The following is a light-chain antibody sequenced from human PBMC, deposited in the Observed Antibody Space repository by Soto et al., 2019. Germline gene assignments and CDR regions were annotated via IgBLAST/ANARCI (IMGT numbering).Light chain of an antibody. V-gene: IGKV1-17*01. J-gene: IGKJ2*01. CDR2: AAS. CDR3: LQHSNYPYS. Sequence: DIQMTQSPSSLSASVGDRVTITCRASQGISSLLGWYQQKPGKAPKRLIYAASSLQGGVPSRFSGSGSGTEFTLTISSLQPKDFATYYCLQHSNYPYSFGQGTKLEIK. CDR1: QGISSL.